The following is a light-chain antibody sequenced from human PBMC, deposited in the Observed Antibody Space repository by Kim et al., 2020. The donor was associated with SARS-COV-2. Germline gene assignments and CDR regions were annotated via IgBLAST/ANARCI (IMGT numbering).Light chain of an antibody. Sequence: SSSEGDRVTITCQAKQDITKFLRWNQQIPGKAPKRLIYDASRLERGVPVRFSGSGSARHFTLTSGSLQPEDVATYYCQQYDNVPYTFGQGTKLEI. CDR3: QQYDNVPYT. V-gene: IGKV1-33*01. J-gene: IGKJ2*01. CDR1: QDITKF. CDR2: DAS.